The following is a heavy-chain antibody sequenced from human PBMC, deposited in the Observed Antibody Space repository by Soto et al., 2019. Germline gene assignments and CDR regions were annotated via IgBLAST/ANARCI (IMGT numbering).Heavy chain of an antibody. Sequence: GASVKVSCKASGYTFTGYYMHWVRQAPGQGLEWMGWINPNSGGTNYAQKFQGWVTMTRDTSISTAYTELSRLRSDDTAVYYCARAHSLPGFYGSGSYFHFDYWGQGTLVTVSS. CDR2: INPNSGGT. J-gene: IGHJ4*02. CDR3: ARAHSLPGFYGSGSYFHFDY. D-gene: IGHD3-10*01. CDR1: GYTFTGYY. V-gene: IGHV1-2*04.